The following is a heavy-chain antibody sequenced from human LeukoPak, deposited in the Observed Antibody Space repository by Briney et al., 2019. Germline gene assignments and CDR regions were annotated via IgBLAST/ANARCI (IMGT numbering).Heavy chain of an antibody. CDR1: GGSISNSY. Sequence: SETLSLTCTVSGGSISNSYWSCIRQLPGKGLEWIGYIYSGSTKYNPSLKSRVTISEDTSKNQISLKMTSVTAADTAVYYCASVPALWGRGALVTVSS. V-gene: IGHV4-59*08. J-gene: IGHJ4*02. CDR2: IYSGST. CDR3: ASVPAL.